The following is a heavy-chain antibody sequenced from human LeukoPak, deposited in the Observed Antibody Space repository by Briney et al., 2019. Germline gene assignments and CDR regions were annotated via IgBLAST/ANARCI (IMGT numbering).Heavy chain of an antibody. D-gene: IGHD3-16*01. V-gene: IGHV3-49*04. J-gene: IGHJ4*02. CDR2: TRSKVYGGTT. Sequence: GGFLRLSCTFSGLSFSDSAVTWVRQAPGKGLEWIGCTRSKVYGGTTEYAASVKGRITISRDESKSIAYLQMDSLTTEDTAVYFCARGERDFDYWGQGALVTVSS. CDR3: ARGERDFDY. CDR1: GLSFSDSA.